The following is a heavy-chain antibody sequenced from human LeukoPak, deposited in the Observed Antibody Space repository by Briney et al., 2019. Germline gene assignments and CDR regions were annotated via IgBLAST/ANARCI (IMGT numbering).Heavy chain of an antibody. Sequence: GRSLRLSCAASGFTFSSYAMHWVRQAPGKGLEWVAVISYDGSNKYYADSVKGRFAISRDNSKNTLYLQMNGLRAEDTAVYYCAGADQQLVLVDYWGQGTLVTVSS. CDR1: GFTFSSYA. CDR2: ISYDGSNK. CDR3: AGADQQLVLVDY. V-gene: IGHV3-30*09. D-gene: IGHD6-13*01. J-gene: IGHJ4*02.